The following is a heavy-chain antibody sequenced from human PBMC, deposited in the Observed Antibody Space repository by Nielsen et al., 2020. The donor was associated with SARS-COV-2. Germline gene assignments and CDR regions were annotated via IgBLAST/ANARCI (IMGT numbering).Heavy chain of an antibody. D-gene: IGHD1-26*01. Sequence: SLMISCTTSGFTFGDYAMSWVRPAPGKGLERVGFIRSRRYGGTTEYAASVKGRFTISRDDSKSIDYLQMNSLKTEDTAVYYCTRGPRRVVGATIDYWGQGTLVTVSS. CDR3: TRGPRRVVGATIDY. J-gene: IGHJ4*02. CDR2: IRSRRYGGTT. V-gene: IGHV3-49*04. CDR1: GFTFGDYA.